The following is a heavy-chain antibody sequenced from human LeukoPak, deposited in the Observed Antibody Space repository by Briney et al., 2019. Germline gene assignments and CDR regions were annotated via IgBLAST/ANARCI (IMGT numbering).Heavy chain of an antibody. CDR1: GFTFSSYA. D-gene: IGHD6-13*01. CDR2: ISGSGGST. Sequence: GGSLRLSCAASGFTFSSYAMSWVRQAPGKGLEWVSAISGSGGSTYYADSVKGRFTISRDNSKNTLYLQMNSLRAEDTAVYYCAKGELSSSWSALDYWGQGTLSPSPQ. CDR3: AKGELSSSWSALDY. V-gene: IGHV3-23*01. J-gene: IGHJ4*02.